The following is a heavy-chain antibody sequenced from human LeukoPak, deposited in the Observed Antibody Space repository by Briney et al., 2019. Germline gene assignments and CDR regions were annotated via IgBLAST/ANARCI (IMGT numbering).Heavy chain of an antibody. J-gene: IGHJ4*02. CDR1: GGSISSYY. V-gene: IGHV4-4*07. CDR2: IYSSGST. CDR3: ARVGADGSGFLFDY. Sequence: PSETLSLTCTVSGGSISSYYWSWIRQPAGKGLQWIGRIYSSGSTNYNPSLKSRVTISVDTSKNQFSLKLSSVTAADTAVYYCARVGADGSGFLFDYWGQGTLVIASS. D-gene: IGHD3-10*01.